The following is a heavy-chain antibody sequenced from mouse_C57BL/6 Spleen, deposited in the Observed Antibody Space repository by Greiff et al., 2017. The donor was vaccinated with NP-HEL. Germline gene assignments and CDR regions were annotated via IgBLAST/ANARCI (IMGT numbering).Heavy chain of an antibody. CDR3: ARNIITTVVATRGYFDY. D-gene: IGHD1-1*01. CDR2: INPNYGTT. Sequence: EVHLVESGTVLARPGASVKISCKASGYSFTDYNMNWVKQSNGKSLEWIGVINPNYGTTSYNQKFKGKATLTVDQSSSTAYMQLYSLTSEDSAVYYCARNIITTVVATRGYFDYWGQGTTLTVSS. CDR1: GYSFTDYN. V-gene: IGHV1-39*01. J-gene: IGHJ2*01.